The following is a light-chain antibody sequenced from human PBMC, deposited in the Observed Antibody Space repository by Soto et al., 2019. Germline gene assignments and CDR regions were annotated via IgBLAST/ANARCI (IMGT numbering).Light chain of an antibody. V-gene: IGKV3-20*01. CDR2: GAF. CDR1: QSVSSSY. J-gene: IGKJ2*01. CDR3: QQYGSSPPGT. Sequence: EIVLTQSPGTLSLSPGERATLCCRASQSVSSSYLAWYQQKPDQAPRLLIYGAFSRATGIPDRFSGSGSGRDVPLTISRLEPEDFAVYYCQQYGSSPPGTFGQGTKLEIK.